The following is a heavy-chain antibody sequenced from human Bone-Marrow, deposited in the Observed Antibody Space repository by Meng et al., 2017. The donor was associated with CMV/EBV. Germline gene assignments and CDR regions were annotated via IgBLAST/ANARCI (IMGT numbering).Heavy chain of an antibody. V-gene: IGHV4-59*01. CDR3: ARLPAAKHNWFDP. D-gene: IGHD2-2*01. CDR2: IYYSGYS. CDR1: GASISTYY. Sequence: GSLRLSCTVSGASISTYYWSWIRQPPGKALEWIGNIYYSGYSNYNPSLKSRVTISVDTSKNQFSLKLSSVTAADTAVYYCARLPAAKHNWFDPWGQGTLVTVSS. J-gene: IGHJ5*02.